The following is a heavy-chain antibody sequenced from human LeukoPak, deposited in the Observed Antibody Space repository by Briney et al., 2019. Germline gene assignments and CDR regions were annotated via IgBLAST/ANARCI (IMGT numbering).Heavy chain of an antibody. V-gene: IGHV1-8*01. Sequence: GASVKVSCKASGYTFTSYDINWVRQATGQGLEWMGWMNPNSGNTGYAQKFQGRVTITADKSTSTAYMELSSLRSEDTAVYYCAITGDASAFDYWGQGTLVTVSS. J-gene: IGHJ4*02. CDR2: MNPNSGNT. CDR3: AITGDASAFDY. CDR1: GYTFTSYD. D-gene: IGHD7-27*01.